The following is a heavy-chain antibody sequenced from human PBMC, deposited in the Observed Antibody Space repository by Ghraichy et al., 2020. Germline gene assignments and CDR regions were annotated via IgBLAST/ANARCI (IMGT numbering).Heavy chain of an antibody. D-gene: IGHD1-26*01. CDR1: GFTFSSYG. J-gene: IGHJ4*02. CDR2: IWYDGSNK. CDR3: ARFKGSAATTRIVDY. V-gene: IGHV3-33*01. Sequence: GGSLRLSCAASGFTFSSYGMHWVRQAPGKGLEWVAVIWYDGSNKYYADSVKGRFTISRDNSKNTLYLQMNSLRAEDTAVAYCARFKGSAATTRIVDYWGQGTLVTVSS.